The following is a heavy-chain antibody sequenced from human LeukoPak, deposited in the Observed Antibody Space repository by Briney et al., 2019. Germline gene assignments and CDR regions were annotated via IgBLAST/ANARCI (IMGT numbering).Heavy chain of an antibody. D-gene: IGHD6-19*01. Sequence: ASVKVSCKASGGTFRSYAISWVRQAPGQGLEWMGRIIPILGIANYAQKFQGRVTLTADKSTSTAYMELSSLRSEDTAVYYCARRSSGWGAFDIWGQGTMVTVSS. V-gene: IGHV1-69*04. CDR2: IIPILGIA. CDR3: ARRSSGWGAFDI. J-gene: IGHJ3*02. CDR1: GGTFRSYA.